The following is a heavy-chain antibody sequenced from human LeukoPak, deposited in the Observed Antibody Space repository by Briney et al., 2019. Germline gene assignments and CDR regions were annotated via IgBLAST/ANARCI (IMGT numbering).Heavy chain of an antibody. CDR3: ARRPSYYNDISGSYYFDY. J-gene: IGHJ4*02. CDR2: IYYSGST. CDR1: GGSISSSSYY. V-gene: IGHV4-39*01. Sequence: SETLSLTCAVSGGSISSSSYYWGWIRQPPGKGLEWIGSIYYSGSTYYNPSLKSRVTIFVDTSKNQFSLKLSSVTAADTAVYYCARRPSYYNDISGSYYFDYWGQGTLVTVSS. D-gene: IGHD3-22*01.